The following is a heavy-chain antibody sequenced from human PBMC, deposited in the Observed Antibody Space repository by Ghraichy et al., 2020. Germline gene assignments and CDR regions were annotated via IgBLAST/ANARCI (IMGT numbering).Heavy chain of an antibody. Sequence: ASVKVSCKASGYSFTSYGFSWVRQAAGQGLEWMGWISTDNGNTKYAQKFQGRVTLTTDTSTSTAYMELRSLRSDDTAVYYCAKDYEVGVQDDLDALDIWGQGTMVTVSS. CDR1: GYSFTSYG. CDR2: ISTDNGNT. CDR3: AKDYEVGVQDDLDALDI. V-gene: IGHV1-18*01. D-gene: IGHD1-1*01. J-gene: IGHJ3*02.